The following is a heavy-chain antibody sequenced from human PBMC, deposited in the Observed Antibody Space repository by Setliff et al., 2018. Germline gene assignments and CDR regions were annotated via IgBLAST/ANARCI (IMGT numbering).Heavy chain of an antibody. Sequence: ASVKVSCKASGYTFTKNAIHWLRQAPGQRPEWMGWINTDNGNTRYSQNFQDRVTITRDTSTSTAYMELRSLRSDDTAVYYCVRDTIAYCRDDCSDWFDPWGQGSLVTVSS. D-gene: IGHD2-21*02. CDR1: GYTFTKNA. V-gene: IGHV1-3*04. CDR2: INTDNGNT. J-gene: IGHJ5*02. CDR3: VRDTIAYCRDDCSDWFDP.